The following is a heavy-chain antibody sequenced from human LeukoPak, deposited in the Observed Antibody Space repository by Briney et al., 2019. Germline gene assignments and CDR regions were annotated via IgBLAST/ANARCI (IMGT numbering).Heavy chain of an antibody. V-gene: IGHV4-59*12. D-gene: IGHD2-2*01. CDR3: AREGIVVVPAATFDY. CDR2: IYYSGST. J-gene: IGHJ4*02. Sequence: SETLSLTCTVSGGSISSYYWSWIRQPPGKGLEWIGYIYYSGSTNYNPSLKSRVTMSVDTSKNQFSLKLSSVTAADTAVYYCAREGIVVVPAATFDYWGQGTLVTVSS. CDR1: GGSISSYY.